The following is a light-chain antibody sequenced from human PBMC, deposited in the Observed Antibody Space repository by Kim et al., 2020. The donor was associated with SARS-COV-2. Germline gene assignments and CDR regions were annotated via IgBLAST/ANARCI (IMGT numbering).Light chain of an antibody. CDR1: SSNIGAGYD. Sequence: RVTISCTGGSSNIGAGYDVHWYQQLPGTAPKRLIYGNSNRPSGVPDRFSGSKSGTSASLAITGLQAEDEADYYCQSYDSSLSGSVFGGGTQLTVL. CDR2: GNS. CDR3: QSYDSSLSGSV. J-gene: IGLJ3*02. V-gene: IGLV1-40*01.